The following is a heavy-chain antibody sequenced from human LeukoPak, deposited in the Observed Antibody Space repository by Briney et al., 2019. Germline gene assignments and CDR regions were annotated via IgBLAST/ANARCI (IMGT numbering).Heavy chain of an antibody. CDR1: GFTVSSNY. CDR3: VTTDYDILTGYSPH. Sequence: GGSLRLSCAASGFTVSSNYMTWVRQAPGKGLEWVSVIYDDGSTYYTDSVKGRFTISRDNPKNTLYLQMNSLRAEDTAMYYCVTTDYDILTGYSPHWGQGTLVTVSS. V-gene: IGHV3-53*01. D-gene: IGHD3-9*01. CDR2: IYDDGST. J-gene: IGHJ4*02.